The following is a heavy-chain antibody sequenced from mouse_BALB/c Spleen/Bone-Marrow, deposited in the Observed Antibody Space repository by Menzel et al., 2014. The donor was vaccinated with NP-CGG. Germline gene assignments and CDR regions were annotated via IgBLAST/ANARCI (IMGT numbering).Heavy chain of an antibody. V-gene: IGHV5-6*02. CDR2: ISSGGSYT. D-gene: IGHD2-4*01. J-gene: IGHJ2*01. Sequence: EVKVEESGGDLVKPGGSLKLSCAASGFTFSSYGMSWVRQAPDKRLEWVATISSGGSYTYYPDSVKGRFTISRDNAKNTLYLQMSSLKSEDTAMYYCARQTYYDYDGYFDYWGQGTTLTVSS. CDR1: GFTFSSYG. CDR3: ARQTYYDYDGYFDY.